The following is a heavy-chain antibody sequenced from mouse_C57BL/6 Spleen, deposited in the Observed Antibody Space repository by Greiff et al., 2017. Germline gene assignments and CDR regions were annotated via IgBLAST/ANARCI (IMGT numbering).Heavy chain of an antibody. D-gene: IGHD1-1*01. Sequence: QVQLQQPGAELVKPGASVKMSCKASGYTFTSYWITWVKQRPGQGLEWIGDIYPGSGSTNYNEKFKSKATLTVDTSSSKAYMQLSSLTSEDSAVYYCAPSYYGSSPYYSMDYWGQGTSVTVSS. V-gene: IGHV1-55*01. CDR2: IYPGSGST. J-gene: IGHJ4*01. CDR3: APSYYGSSPYYSMDY. CDR1: GYTFTSYW.